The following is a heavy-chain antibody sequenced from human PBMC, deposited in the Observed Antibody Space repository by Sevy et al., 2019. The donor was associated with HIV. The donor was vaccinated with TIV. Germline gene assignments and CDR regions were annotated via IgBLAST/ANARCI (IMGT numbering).Heavy chain of an antibody. D-gene: IGHD3-22*01. Sequence: GGSLRLSCTASGFYFGIHWVRQAPGKGLEWVALIWYGGINKDYADSVKGRFTISRDNSKNTVFLQMNSLRAEDTGMYYCVRWGNSSGIDYWGQGTLVTVSS. CDR1: GFYFG. V-gene: IGHV3-33*01. J-gene: IGHJ4*02. CDR3: VRWGNSSGIDY. CDR2: IWYGGINK.